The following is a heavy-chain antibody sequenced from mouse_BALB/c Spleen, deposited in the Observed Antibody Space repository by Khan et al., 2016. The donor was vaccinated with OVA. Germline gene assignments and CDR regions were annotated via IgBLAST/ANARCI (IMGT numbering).Heavy chain of an antibody. CDR2: IWGDGST. Sequence: QVQLKQSGPGPVAPSQSLSITCTVSGFSLTGYGVNWVRQPPGKGLEWLGMIWGDGSTDYNSALKSRLSISKDNSKSQVFLKMNSLQTDDTARYYWARADDANDREAMDYWGQGTSVTVSA. D-gene: IGHD2-12*01. V-gene: IGHV2-6-7*01. CDR1: GFSLTGYG. J-gene: IGHJ4*01. CDR3: ARADDANDREAMDY.